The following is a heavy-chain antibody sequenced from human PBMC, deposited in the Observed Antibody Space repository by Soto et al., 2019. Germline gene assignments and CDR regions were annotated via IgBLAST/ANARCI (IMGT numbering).Heavy chain of an antibody. CDR1: GFTFDDYA. CDR3: AKDSGYDWSLGRFDY. CDR2: ISWNSGSI. Sequence: GGSLRLPCAASGFTFDDYAMHWVRQAPGKGLEWVSGISWNSGSIGYADSVKGRFTISRDNAKNSLYLQMNSLRAEDTALYYCAKDSGYDWSLGRFDYWGQGTLVTVSS. J-gene: IGHJ4*02. D-gene: IGHD5-12*01. V-gene: IGHV3-9*01.